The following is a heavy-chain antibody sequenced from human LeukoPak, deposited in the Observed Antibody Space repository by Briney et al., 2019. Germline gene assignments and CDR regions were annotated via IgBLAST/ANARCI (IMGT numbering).Heavy chain of an antibody. CDR1: GFTFSSYS. Sequence: GGSLRLSCAASGFTFSSYSMNWVRQAPGKGLEWVANIKQDGSEKYYVDSVKGRFTISRDNAKNSLYLQMDSLRAEDTAVYYCARDGITMRILEYWGQGTLVTVSS. V-gene: IGHV3-7*01. CDR2: IKQDGSEK. J-gene: IGHJ4*02. D-gene: IGHD3-10*01. CDR3: ARDGITMRILEY.